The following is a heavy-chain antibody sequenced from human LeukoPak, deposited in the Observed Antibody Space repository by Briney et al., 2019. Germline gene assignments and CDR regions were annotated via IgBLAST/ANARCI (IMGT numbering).Heavy chain of an antibody. J-gene: IGHJ3*02. Sequence: ASVKVSCKASGYTFTSYDINWVRQATGQGLEWMGWMYPNSGNTGYAQKFQGRVTMTRNTSISTAYMELSSLRSEDTAVYYCASRPEYYYDSSGYQPEDAFDIWGQGTMVTVSS. CDR3: ASRPEYYYDSSGYQPEDAFDI. CDR2: MYPNSGNT. V-gene: IGHV1-8*01. D-gene: IGHD3-22*01. CDR1: GYTFTSYD.